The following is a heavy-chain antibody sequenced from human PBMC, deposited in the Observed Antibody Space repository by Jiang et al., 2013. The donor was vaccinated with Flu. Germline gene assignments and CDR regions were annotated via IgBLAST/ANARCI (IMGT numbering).Heavy chain of an antibody. J-gene: IGHJ4*02. CDR2: IYYSGST. V-gene: IGHV4-59*01. D-gene: IGHD4-17*01. CDR3: ARAGRGDIKKLPIDY. Sequence: SLTCSVSGDSISSKDWSWIRQPAGKGLEWIGYIYYSGSTKYNPSLTSRVTISIDTSKNQFSLKLTSVSAADTAVYYCARAGRGDIKKLPIDYWGRGTLVTVSS. CDR1: GDSISSKD.